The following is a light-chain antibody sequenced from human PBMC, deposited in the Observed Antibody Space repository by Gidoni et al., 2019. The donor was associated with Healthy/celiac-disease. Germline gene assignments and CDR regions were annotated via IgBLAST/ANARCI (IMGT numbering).Light chain of an antibody. CDR2: WAS. CDR1: QSVLYSSNNKNY. Sequence: DIVMTQSPDSLAVSLGERATINCKSSQSVLYSSNNKNYLAWYQQQPGQPPKLLIYWASTRESGVPDRFSGSGSGTDFTLTSSSLQAEDVAFYYCQQYYSTPWTFGQGTKVEIK. J-gene: IGKJ1*01. CDR3: QQYYSTPWT. V-gene: IGKV4-1*01.